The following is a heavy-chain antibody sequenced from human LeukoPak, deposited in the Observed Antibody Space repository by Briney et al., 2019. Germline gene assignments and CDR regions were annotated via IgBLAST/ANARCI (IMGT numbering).Heavy chain of an antibody. V-gene: IGHV4-39*01. D-gene: IGHD5-12*01. CDR2: IYYGGST. CDR3: ARQKVATGYYFDY. CDR1: GGSISSSSYY. J-gene: IGHJ4*02. Sequence: PSETLSLTCTVSGGSISSSSYYWGWIRQPPGKGLEWIGSIYYGGSTYYNPSLKSRVTISVDTSKNQFSLKLSSATAADTAVYYCARQKVATGYYFDYWGQGTLVTVSS.